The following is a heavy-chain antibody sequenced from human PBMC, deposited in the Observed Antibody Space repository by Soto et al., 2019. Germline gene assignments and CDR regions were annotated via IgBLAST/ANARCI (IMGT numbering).Heavy chain of an antibody. D-gene: IGHD6-13*01. Sequence: QVQLVQSGAEVKKPGASVKVSCKASGYTFTSYYMHWVRQAPGQGLEWMGIINPSGGSTSYAQKFQGRVTMTRDTSTSTVYMELSSLRSEDTAVYYCARESIAAAGLNWFDPWGQGTLVTVSS. J-gene: IGHJ5*02. CDR1: GYTFTSYY. V-gene: IGHV1-46*01. CDR2: INPSGGST. CDR3: ARESIAAAGLNWFDP.